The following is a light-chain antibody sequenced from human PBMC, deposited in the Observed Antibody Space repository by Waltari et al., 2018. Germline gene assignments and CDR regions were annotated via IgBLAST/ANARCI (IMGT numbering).Light chain of an antibody. CDR2: NNK. J-gene: IGLJ2*01. V-gene: IGLV1-47*01. CDR1: SSNIGSNY. CDR3: ASWDDSLSVVV. Sequence: QSALTQPPSASGTPGQRVTISCSGTSSNIGSNYVYWYLHLPGPAPKLPIYNNKQWASGVTDRFSGSNSGTSASLAISGLRSEDEADYYCASWDDSLSVVVFGGGTKLTVV.